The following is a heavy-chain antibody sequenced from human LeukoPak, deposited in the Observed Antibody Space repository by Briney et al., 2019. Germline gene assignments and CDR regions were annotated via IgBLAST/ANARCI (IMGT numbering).Heavy chain of an antibody. V-gene: IGHV4-39*07. CDR2: IYYSGST. CDR1: GGSISSSSYY. D-gene: IGHD6-13*01. J-gene: IGHJ4*02. CDR3: ARAAAGTVRAAKHRSYYFDY. Sequence: SETLSLTCTVSGGSISSSSYYWGWIRQPPGKGLEWVGSIYYSGSTYYNPSLKSRVTISVDTSKNHFSLKLSSVTASDTAVYYCARAAAGTVRAAKHRSYYFDYWGQGTLVTVSS.